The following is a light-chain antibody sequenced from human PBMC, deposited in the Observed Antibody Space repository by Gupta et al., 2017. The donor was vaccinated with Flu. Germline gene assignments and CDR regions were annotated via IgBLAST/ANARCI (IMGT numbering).Light chain of an antibody. J-gene: IGKJ1*01. CDR3: QQTNSARWT. CDR2: GAS. Sequence: GDGGTSTCRASHDISSYLNWYQHRPWKAPKRLIYGASNFQSGVPSRFRGSGSGTHFTLTIRSLQPEEFATYYCQQTNSARWTFGQGTKVEIK. CDR1: HDISSY. V-gene: IGKV1-39*01.